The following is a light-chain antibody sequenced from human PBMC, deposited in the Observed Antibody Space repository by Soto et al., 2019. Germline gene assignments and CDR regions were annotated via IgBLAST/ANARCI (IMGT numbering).Light chain of an antibody. CDR3: RSQDRRLNGYV. V-gene: IGLV1-40*01. Sequence: QPVLAQPPSVSGAPGQRVTISCTGSNSNIGAGYDVHWYQQLPGTAPKLLIYGNTNRPSGVPDRFSGSRSGTSASLAITGLQADDEADYYCRSQDRRLNGYVFGTGTKVTVL. J-gene: IGLJ1*01. CDR2: GNT. CDR1: NSNIGAGYD.